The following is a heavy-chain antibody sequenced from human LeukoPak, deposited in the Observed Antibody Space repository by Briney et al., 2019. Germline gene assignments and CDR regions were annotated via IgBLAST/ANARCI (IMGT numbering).Heavy chain of an antibody. D-gene: IGHD5-12*01. Sequence: PGGSLRLSCAASGFMFSSNWMSWVRLAPGKGLEWEANIKEDGTETYYVDSVKGRFTISRDNSKNTLYLQMNSLRAEDTAVYYCAKDQYSAEGASDYWGQGTLVTVSS. CDR2: IKEDGTET. V-gene: IGHV3-7*01. J-gene: IGHJ4*02. CDR3: AKDQYSAEGASDY. CDR1: GFMFSSNW.